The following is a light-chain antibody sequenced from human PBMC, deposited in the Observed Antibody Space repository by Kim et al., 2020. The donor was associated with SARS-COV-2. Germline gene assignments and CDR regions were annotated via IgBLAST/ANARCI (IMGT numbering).Light chain of an antibody. J-gene: IGKJ2*01. CDR3: QQYNKWPPYT. CDR1: QSVSNK. V-gene: IGKV3-15*01. Sequence: EIVMTQSPATLSVSPGVRATLSCRASQSVSNKVAWYQQKRGQAPRLLIYGAFNRATDIPARFIGSGSGTEFTLTISRLQSEDFAVYYCQQYNKWPPYTFGQGTKLEI. CDR2: GAF.